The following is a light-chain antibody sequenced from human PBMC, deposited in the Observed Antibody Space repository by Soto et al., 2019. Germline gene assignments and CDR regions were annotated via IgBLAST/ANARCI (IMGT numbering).Light chain of an antibody. V-gene: IGLV1-40*01. J-gene: IGLJ3*02. CDR1: SSNIGAGYN. CDR2: SDS. Sequence: QYVLTQPPSVSGAPGQRVTISCTGSSSNIGAGYNVHWYQQVPGTAPKLLIYSDSNRPSGGPDRFSGSKSGTSASLAITGLQAEDEADYYCQSYDSSLSGWLFGGGTKLTVL. CDR3: QSYDSSLSGWL.